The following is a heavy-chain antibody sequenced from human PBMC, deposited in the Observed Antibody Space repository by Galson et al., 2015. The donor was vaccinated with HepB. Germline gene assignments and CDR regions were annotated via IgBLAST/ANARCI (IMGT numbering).Heavy chain of an antibody. D-gene: IGHD3-9*01. CDR3: TSSVLRYFDWLLYGAFDI. CDR1: GFTFGDYA. J-gene: IGHJ3*02. V-gene: IGHV3-49*03. Sequence: SLRLSCAASGFTFGDYAMNWFRQAPGKGLEWVGFIRSKAYGGTTEYAASVKGRFTISRDDSKSIAYLQMNSLKTEDTAVYYCTSSVLRYFDWLLYGAFDIWGQGTMVTVSS. CDR2: IRSKAYGGTT.